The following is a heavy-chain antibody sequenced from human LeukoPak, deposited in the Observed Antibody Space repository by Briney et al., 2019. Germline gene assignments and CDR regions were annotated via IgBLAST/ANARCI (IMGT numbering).Heavy chain of an antibody. J-gene: IGHJ6*02. V-gene: IGHV3-9*01. CDR2: ISWSGTTT. D-gene: IGHD3-16*01. Sequence: GGSLRLSCVVSGFRFDDYGMHWVRQAPGKGLEWVSGISWSGTTTGYADSVKGRFTISRDSAKNSLYLQMDGLRVEDTALYYCAKDESTGGFAPGYFYGMGVWGQGTTVTVSS. CDR1: GFRFDDYG. CDR3: AKDESTGGFAPGYFYGMGV.